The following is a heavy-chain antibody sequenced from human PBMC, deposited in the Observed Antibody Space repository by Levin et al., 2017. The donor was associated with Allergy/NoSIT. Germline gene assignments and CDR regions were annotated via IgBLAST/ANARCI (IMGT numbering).Heavy chain of an antibody. CDR1: GYTFTGYY. D-gene: IGHD3-9*01. J-gene: IGHJ4*02. Sequence: ASVKVSCKASGYTFTGYYMHWVRQAPGQGLEWMGWINPNSGGTNYAQKFQGRVTMTRDTSISTAYMELSRLRSDDTAVYYCARGRYFDWLLFDYWGQGTLVTVSS. V-gene: IGHV1-2*02. CDR3: ARGRYFDWLLFDY. CDR2: INPNSGGT.